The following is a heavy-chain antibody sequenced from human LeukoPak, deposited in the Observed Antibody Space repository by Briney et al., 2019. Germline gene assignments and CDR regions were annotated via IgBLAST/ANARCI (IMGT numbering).Heavy chain of an antibody. CDR3: ASSPVYSSSFNYYGMDV. CDR2: INHSGST. Sequence: PSETLSLTCAVYGGSFSGYYWSWIRQPPGKGLEWIGEINHSGSTNYNPSLKSRVTISVDTSKNQFSLKLSSVTAADTAVYYCASSPVYSSSFNYYGMDVWGQGTTVTVSS. D-gene: IGHD6-6*01. V-gene: IGHV4-34*01. CDR1: GGSFSGYY. J-gene: IGHJ6*02.